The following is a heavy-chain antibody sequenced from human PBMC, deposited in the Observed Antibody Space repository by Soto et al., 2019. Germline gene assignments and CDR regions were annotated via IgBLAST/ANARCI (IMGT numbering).Heavy chain of an antibody. CDR1: GGSISSYY. Sequence: SETLSLTCTVSGGSISSYYWSWIRQPPGKGLEWIGYIYYSGSTYYNPSLKSRVTISVDTSKNQFSLKLSSVTAADTALYYCARYCISTSCTTYYFDYWGQGTLVTVSS. D-gene: IGHD2-2*01. J-gene: IGHJ4*02. CDR3: ARYCISTSCTTYYFDY. V-gene: IGHV4-30-4*08. CDR2: IYYSGST.